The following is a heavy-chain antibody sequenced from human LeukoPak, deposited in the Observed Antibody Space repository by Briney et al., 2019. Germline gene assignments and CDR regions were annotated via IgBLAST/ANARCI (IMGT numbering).Heavy chain of an antibody. V-gene: IGHV1-69*05. CDR2: IIPIFGTA. Sequence: GASVKVSCKASGGTFSSYAISWVRQAPGQGLEWMGGIIPIFGTANYAQKFQGRVTITTDESTSTAYMELSSLRSEDTAVYYCARTATSGYYSSFDYWGQGTLVTVSS. CDR1: GGTFSSYA. D-gene: IGHD3-3*01. CDR3: ARTATSGYYSSFDY. J-gene: IGHJ4*02.